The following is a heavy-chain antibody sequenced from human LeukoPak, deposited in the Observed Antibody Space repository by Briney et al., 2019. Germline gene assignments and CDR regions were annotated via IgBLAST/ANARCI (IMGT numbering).Heavy chain of an antibody. CDR1: GFTFSNAW. CDR2: IYRKADGGTT. J-gene: IGHJ6*02. CDR3: YGLDA. Sequence: GGSLRLSCAASGFTFSNAWMTWVRQAPGKGLEWVGRIYRKADGGTTDYAAPVKGRFTISRDDSKNTLYLQMNSLKTEDTAVYYYYGLDAWGQGTSVTVSS. V-gene: IGHV3-15*05.